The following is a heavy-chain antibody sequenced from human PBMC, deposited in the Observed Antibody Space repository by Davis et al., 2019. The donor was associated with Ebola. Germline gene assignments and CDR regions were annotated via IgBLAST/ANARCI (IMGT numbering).Heavy chain of an antibody. Sequence: GESLKISCAASGFTFSSYGMHWVRQAPGKGLEWVAVIWYDGSNKYYADSVKGRFTISRDNSKNTLYLQMNSLRAEDTAVYYCAKATRYYYDSSGYYDYWGQGTLVTVSS. V-gene: IGHV3-33*06. J-gene: IGHJ4*02. D-gene: IGHD3-22*01. CDR3: AKATRYYYDSSGYYDY. CDR1: GFTFSSYG. CDR2: IWYDGSNK.